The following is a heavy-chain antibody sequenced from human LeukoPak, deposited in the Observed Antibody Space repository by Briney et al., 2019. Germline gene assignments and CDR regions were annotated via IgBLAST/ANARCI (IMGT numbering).Heavy chain of an antibody. CDR2: IYHSGST. J-gene: IGHJ4*02. D-gene: IGHD6-19*01. CDR1: GGSISSGGYS. CDR3: TGGGWGQWLH. Sequence: PSQTLSLTCAVSGGSISSGGYSWSWIRQPPGKGLEWIGYIYHSGSTYYNPSLKSRVTISVDRSKNQFSLKLSSVTAADTAVYYCTGGGWGQWLHWGQGTLVTVSS. V-gene: IGHV4-30-2*01.